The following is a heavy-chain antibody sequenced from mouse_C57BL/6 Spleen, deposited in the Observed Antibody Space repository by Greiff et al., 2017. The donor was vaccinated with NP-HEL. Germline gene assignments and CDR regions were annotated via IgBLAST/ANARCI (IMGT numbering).Heavy chain of an antibody. D-gene: IGHD1-1*01. CDR3: ARGDYYGSSYGYFDV. CDR1: GYTFTSYW. Sequence: QVQLQQPGAELVKPGASVKMSCKASGYTFTSYWITWVKQRPGQGLEWIGDIYPGSGSTNYNEKFKSKATLTVDTSSSTAYMQLSSLTSEDSAVYYGARGDYYGSSYGYFDVWGTGTTVTVSS. V-gene: IGHV1-55*01. J-gene: IGHJ1*03. CDR2: IYPGSGST.